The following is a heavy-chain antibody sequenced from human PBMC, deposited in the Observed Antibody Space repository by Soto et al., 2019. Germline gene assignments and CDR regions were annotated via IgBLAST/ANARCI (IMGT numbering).Heavy chain of an antibody. Sequence: GGSLRLSCAASGVTFSSDAMHWGRQAPGKGLGWVSGINRDGSRTNHADSVKGRFTVSRDNAKNTLYLQMNSLRAEDTAVYYCARAIYDFIGYRYNRLAVRAQRTTVPVSS. CDR3: ARAIYDFIGYRYNRLAV. D-gene: IGHD3-3*01. CDR2: INRDGSRT. J-gene: IGHJ6*02. CDR1: GVTFSSDA. V-gene: IGHV3-74*01.